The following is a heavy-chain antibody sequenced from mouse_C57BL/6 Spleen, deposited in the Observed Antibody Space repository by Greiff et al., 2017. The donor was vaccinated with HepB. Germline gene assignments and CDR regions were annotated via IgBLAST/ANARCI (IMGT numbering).Heavy chain of an antibody. Sequence: QVQLQQSGAELAKPGASVKLSCKASGYTFTSYWMHWVKQRPGQGLEWIGYINPSSGYTKYNQKFKDKATLTADKSSSTAYMKLSSLTYEDSAVYYCARGYGSRNWYFDVWGTGTTVTVSS. CDR2: INPSSGYT. J-gene: IGHJ1*03. CDR1: GYTFTSYW. CDR3: ARGYGSRNWYFDV. D-gene: IGHD1-1*01. V-gene: IGHV1-7*01.